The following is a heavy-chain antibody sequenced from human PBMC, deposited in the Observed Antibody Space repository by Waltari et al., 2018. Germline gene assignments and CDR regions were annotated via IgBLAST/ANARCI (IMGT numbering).Heavy chain of an antibody. J-gene: IGHJ3*02. Sequence: QVQLVQSGAEVKKPGASVKVSCKASGYTFTGYYMHWVRQAPGQGLEWMGRINPNRGGTNYAQKFQGRVTMTRDTSISTAYMELSRLRSDDTAVYYWARRRYSSGWRWAFDIWGQGTMVTVSS. CDR1: GYTFTGYY. CDR3: ARRRYSSGWRWAFDI. D-gene: IGHD6-19*01. CDR2: INPNRGGT. V-gene: IGHV1-2*06.